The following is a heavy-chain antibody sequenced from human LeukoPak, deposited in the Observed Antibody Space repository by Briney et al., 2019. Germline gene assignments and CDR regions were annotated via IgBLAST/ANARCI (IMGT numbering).Heavy chain of an antibody. D-gene: IGHD5-24*01. J-gene: IGHJ4*02. CDR2: ISSSSSYI. Sequence: GGSLRLSCAASGFTFSSYSMNWVRQAPGKGLEWVSSISSSSSYIYYADSVKGRFTISRDNAKNSLYLQMNSLRAEDTAVYYCARDRGMKMATIPLDYWGQGTLVTVSS. CDR1: GFTFSSYS. CDR3: ARDRGMKMATIPLDY. V-gene: IGHV3-21*01.